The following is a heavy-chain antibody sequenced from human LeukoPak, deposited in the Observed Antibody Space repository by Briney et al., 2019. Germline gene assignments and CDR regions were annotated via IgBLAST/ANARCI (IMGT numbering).Heavy chain of an antibody. Sequence: ASVKVSCKASGGTFSSYAISWVRQAPGQGLEWMGGIIPIFGTANYAQKFQGRVTITTDESTSTAYMELSSLRSEDTAVYYCARDVSVAGRGWRYYYYMDVWGKGTTVTVSS. J-gene: IGHJ6*03. CDR3: ARDVSVAGRGWRYYYYMDV. D-gene: IGHD6-19*01. V-gene: IGHV1-69*05. CDR2: IIPIFGTA. CDR1: GGTFSSYA.